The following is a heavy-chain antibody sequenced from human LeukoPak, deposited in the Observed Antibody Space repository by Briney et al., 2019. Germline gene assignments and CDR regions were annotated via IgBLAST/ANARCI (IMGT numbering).Heavy chain of an antibody. D-gene: IGHD3-9*01. CDR3: ARGFGYYDVLTAF. CDR2: ISAYNGNT. Sequence: GASVKVSCKASGYTFTSYGITWVRQAPGQGLEWMGWISAYNGNTNYAQNLQGRVSMTTDTSTSTACMEVRSLRSDDTAVYYCARGFGYYDVLTAFWGQGTLVTVSS. J-gene: IGHJ4*02. CDR1: GYTFTSYG. V-gene: IGHV1-18*01.